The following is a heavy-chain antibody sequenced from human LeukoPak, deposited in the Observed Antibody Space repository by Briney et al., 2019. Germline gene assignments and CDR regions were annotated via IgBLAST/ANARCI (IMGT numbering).Heavy chain of an antibody. J-gene: IGHJ4*02. CDR1: GYTFTGYY. V-gene: IGHV1-2*02. Sequence: ASVKVSCKASGYTFTGYYMHWVRQAPGQGLEWMGWINPNSGGTSYAQKFQGRVTMTRDTSISTAYMELSRLRSDDTAVYYCAKGITIFGVVIIYYFGYWGQGTLVTVSS. CDR3: AKGITIFGVVIIYYFGY. CDR2: INPNSGGT. D-gene: IGHD3-3*01.